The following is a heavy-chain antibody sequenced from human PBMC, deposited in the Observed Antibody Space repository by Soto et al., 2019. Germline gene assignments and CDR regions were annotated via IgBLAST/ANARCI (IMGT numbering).Heavy chain of an antibody. D-gene: IGHD3-9*01. Sequence: SETLSLTCAVYGGSFSGYYWSWIRQPPGKGVEWIGEINHSGSTNYNPSLKSRVTISVDTSKNQFSLKLSSVTAADTAVYYCARAGDYDILTGYSYYYYYGMDVWGQGTTVTVS. CDR3: ARAGDYDILTGYSYYYYYGMDV. CDR1: GGSFSGYY. J-gene: IGHJ6*02. CDR2: INHSGST. V-gene: IGHV4-34*01.